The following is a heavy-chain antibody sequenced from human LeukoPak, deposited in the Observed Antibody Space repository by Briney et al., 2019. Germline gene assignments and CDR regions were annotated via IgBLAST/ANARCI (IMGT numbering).Heavy chain of an antibody. J-gene: IGHJ3*02. Sequence: ASVKVSCKASGYTFTSYGISWVRQAPGQGLEWMGWISAYNGNTNYAQKLQGRVTMTTDTSTSTAYMELRSLRSDDTAVYYCASKRYSYVMGAFDIWGQGTMVTVSS. CDR1: GYTFTSYG. CDR3: ASKRYSYVMGAFDI. V-gene: IGHV1-18*01. CDR2: ISAYNGNT. D-gene: IGHD5-18*01.